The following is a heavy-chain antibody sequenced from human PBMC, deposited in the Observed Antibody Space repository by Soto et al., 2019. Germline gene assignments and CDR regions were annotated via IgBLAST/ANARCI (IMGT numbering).Heavy chain of an antibody. Sequence: ASVKVSCKASGYTFTTYYMHWVRQAPGQGLEWMGIINPSGGSTRYAQKFQGRVTMTRDTSTSTVYMELSSLRSDDTAVYYCAKDYYDSSGYVDYWGQGTLVTVSS. CDR3: AKDYYDSSGYVDY. CDR2: INPSGGST. J-gene: IGHJ4*02. V-gene: IGHV1-46*01. CDR1: GYTFTTYY. D-gene: IGHD3-22*01.